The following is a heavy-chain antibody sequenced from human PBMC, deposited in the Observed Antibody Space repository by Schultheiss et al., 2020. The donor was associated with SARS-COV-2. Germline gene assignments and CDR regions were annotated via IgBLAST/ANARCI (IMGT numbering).Heavy chain of an antibody. CDR1: GFTFSSYS. Sequence: GALRLSCAASGFTFSSYSMNWVRQAPGKGLEWVSSISSSSSYIYYADSVKGRFTISRDNAKNSLYLQMNSLRAEDTAVYYCAREFRPLRSESTIFGVVIIPSGGSIGAFDIWGQGTMVTVSS. CDR3: AREFRPLRSESTIFGVVIIPSGGSIGAFDI. D-gene: IGHD3-3*01. V-gene: IGHV3-21*01. J-gene: IGHJ3*02. CDR2: ISSSSSYI.